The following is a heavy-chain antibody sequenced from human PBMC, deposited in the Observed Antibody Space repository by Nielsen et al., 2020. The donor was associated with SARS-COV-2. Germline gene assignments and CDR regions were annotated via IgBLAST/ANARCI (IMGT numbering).Heavy chain of an antibody. CDR2: IYYSGIA. J-gene: IGHJ1*01. Sequence: SETLSLTCAVSGGSISSSDYYWSWVRQPPGKGLEWIGYIYYSGIAFYNPSLKSRLTISVDTSNNQFSLKLRSVTAADTAMYYCARRGGTYLLGGDFQHWGQGALVTVSS. V-gene: IGHV4-30-4*01. CDR1: GGSISSSDYY. D-gene: IGHD1-26*01. CDR3: ARRGGTYLLGGDFQH.